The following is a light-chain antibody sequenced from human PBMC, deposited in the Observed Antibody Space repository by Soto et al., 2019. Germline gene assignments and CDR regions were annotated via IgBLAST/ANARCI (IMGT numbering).Light chain of an antibody. J-gene: IGKJ4*01. V-gene: IGKV1D-12*01. CDR3: QQANSFPLT. Sequence: DIQETQSPSSEPTRVGDRLTITWRAGQDISSWLTWYQHKAGKAPKLLISTASSLQSGVPSRFRGSGSGTEFTLTISSLQPEDFATYYCQQANSFPLTFGGGTKVDI. CDR2: TAS. CDR1: QDISSW.